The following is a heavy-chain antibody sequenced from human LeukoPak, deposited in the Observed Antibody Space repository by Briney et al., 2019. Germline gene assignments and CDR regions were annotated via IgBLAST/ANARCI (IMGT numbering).Heavy chain of an antibody. Sequence: APGKPCCSASGSPFTSSVISSGRESPGHRLRWLGWISSYNGHTNYAQKLKGRVTMTTDTYTTTAYMELGSLRSDDTAVYYCARSAGITGTGFDPWGQGTLVTVSS. D-gene: IGHD1-7*01. V-gene: IGHV1-18*01. J-gene: IGHJ5*02. CDR2: ISSYNGHT. CDR3: ARSAGITGTGFDP. CDR1: GSPFTSSV.